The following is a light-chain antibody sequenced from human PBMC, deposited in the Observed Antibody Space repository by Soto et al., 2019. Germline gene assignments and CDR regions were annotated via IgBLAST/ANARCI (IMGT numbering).Light chain of an antibody. J-gene: IGKJ1*01. Sequence: EIVMTQSPATVSVSPGERVTLSCRASQSVSSNLAWYQQKPGQAPRLLIYGASSRATDITVRFSGSGSGTEFTLTISRLQSEDFAVYYCQQYSSSPRTFGRGTKVDI. V-gene: IGKV3D-15*01. CDR3: QQYSSSPRT. CDR1: QSVSSN. CDR2: GAS.